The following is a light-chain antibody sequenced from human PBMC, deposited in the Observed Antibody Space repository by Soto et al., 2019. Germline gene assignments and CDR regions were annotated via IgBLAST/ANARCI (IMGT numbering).Light chain of an antibody. Sequence: QSALTQPASVSGSPGQSITISCTGTSSDVGGYNYISCYQQHPGKAPKLMIYEVSNRPSGVSNRFSGSKSGNTASLTISGLQDEDEADYYCSAYTSSSTLAIFGGGTTLTVL. V-gene: IGLV2-14*01. CDR3: SAYTSSSTLAI. CDR1: SSDVGGYNY. CDR2: EVS. J-gene: IGLJ2*01.